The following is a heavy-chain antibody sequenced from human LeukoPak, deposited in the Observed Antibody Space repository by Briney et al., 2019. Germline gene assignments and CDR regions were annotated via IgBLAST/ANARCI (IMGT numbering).Heavy chain of an antibody. J-gene: IGHJ4*02. CDR2: ITPFNGNT. CDR1: GYAFTYCY. D-gene: IGHD4-23*01. CDR3: ARDTDYGGNSGQ. Sequence: SVKVSCKASGYAFTYCYLHWVRQAPGQALEWMGWITPFNGNTNYAQKFQDRVTITRDRSMSTAYMELRSLRSDDTAVYYCARDTDYGGNSGQWGQGTLVTVSS. V-gene: IGHV1-45*02.